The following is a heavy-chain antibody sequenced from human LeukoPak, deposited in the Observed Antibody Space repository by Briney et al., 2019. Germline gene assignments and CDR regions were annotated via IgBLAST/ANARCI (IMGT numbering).Heavy chain of an antibody. V-gene: IGHV4-59*08. CDR3: ARLVGVATTNTWFDP. J-gene: IGHJ5*02. Sequence: PSETLSLTCTVSGGSISSYYWSWIRQPPGKGLEWIGYIYYSGSTKYNPSLKSRVTISLDTSKNQFSLKLSSVTAAGTAVYYCARLVGVATTNTWFDPWGQGTLVTVSS. CDR2: IYYSGST. CDR1: GGSISSYY. D-gene: IGHD5-12*01.